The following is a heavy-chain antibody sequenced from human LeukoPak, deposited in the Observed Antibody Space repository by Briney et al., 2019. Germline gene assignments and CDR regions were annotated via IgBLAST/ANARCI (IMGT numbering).Heavy chain of an antibody. CDR2: INHSGST. CDR3: ARGYSVGGFDP. CDR1: GGSFSGYY. V-gene: IGHV4-34*01. D-gene: IGHD4-23*01. J-gene: IGHJ5*02. Sequence: PSETLSLTCAVYGGSFSGYYWSWIRQPPGKGLEWIGEINHSGSTNYNPSLKSRVTISVDTSKNQFSLKLSSVTAADTAMYYCARGYSVGGFDPWGQGTLVTVSS.